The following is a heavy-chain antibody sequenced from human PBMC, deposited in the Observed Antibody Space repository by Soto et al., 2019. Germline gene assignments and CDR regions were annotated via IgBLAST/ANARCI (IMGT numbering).Heavy chain of an antibody. V-gene: IGHV4-34*01. CDR3: ATTRGYSGYGRYYYYGMDV. CDR2: INHSGST. Sequence: SETLSLTCAVYGGSFSGYYWSWIRQPPGKGLEWIGEINHSGSTNYNPSLKSRVTISVDTSKNQFSLKLSSVTAADTAVYYCATTRGYSGYGRYYYYGMDVWGQGTTVTVSS. D-gene: IGHD5-12*01. J-gene: IGHJ6*02. CDR1: GGSFSGYY.